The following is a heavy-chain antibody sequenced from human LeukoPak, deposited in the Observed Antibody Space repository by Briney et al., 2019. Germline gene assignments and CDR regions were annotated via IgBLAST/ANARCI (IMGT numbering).Heavy chain of an antibody. J-gene: IGHJ4*02. CDR3: ARIGYSSSSFDY. D-gene: IGHD6-13*01. CDR2: IKQDGSEK. CDR1: GFTFSSYW. V-gene: IGHV3-7*01. Sequence: GGSLRVSCAASGFTFSSYWMSWVRQAPGKGLEWVANIKQDGSEKDYVDSMKGRFTISRDNAKNSVYLQVNSLRAEDTAVYYCARIGYSSSSFDYWGQGTLVTVSS.